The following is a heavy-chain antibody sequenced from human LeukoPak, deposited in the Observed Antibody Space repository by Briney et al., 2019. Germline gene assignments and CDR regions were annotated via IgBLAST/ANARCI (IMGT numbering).Heavy chain of an antibody. CDR3: AKLLPVVDCSSTSCYGFDC. D-gene: IGHD2-2*01. CDR2: IIGSGSST. Sequence: GGSLRLSCAASGFTFSSYAMSWVRQAPGKGLEWVSAIIGSGSSTYYADSVKGRFTISRDNSKNTLYLQMNSLRAGDTAVYYCAKLLPVVDCSSTSCYGFDCWGQGTLVSVSS. CDR1: GFTFSSYA. J-gene: IGHJ4*02. V-gene: IGHV3-23*01.